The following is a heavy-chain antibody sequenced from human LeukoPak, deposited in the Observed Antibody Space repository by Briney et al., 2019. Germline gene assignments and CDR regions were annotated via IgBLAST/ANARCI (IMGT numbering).Heavy chain of an antibody. CDR2: ISANNGNT. J-gene: IGHJ4*02. D-gene: IGHD6-13*01. CDR3: ARDGYFDY. Sequence: ASVKVSCKASGYTFTSYGIGWLRQAPGQGLEWMRWISANNGNTNYAQNLQGRVTMTTDTSTSTAYMELRSLTSDDTAVYYCARDGYFDYWGQGTLVTVSS. V-gene: IGHV1-18*01. CDR1: GYTFTSYG.